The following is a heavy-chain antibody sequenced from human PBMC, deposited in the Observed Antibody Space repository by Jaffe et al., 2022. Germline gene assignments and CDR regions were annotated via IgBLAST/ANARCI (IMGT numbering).Heavy chain of an antibody. CDR3: ARDHDYGDYGGDYYYYMDV. CDR1: GFTFSSYS. Sequence: EVQLVESGGGLVKPGGSLRLSCAASGFTFSSYSMNWVRQAPGKGLEWVSSISSSSSYIYYADSVKGRFTISRDNAKNSLYLQMNSLRAEDTAVYYCARDHDYGDYGGDYYYYMDVWGKGTTVTVSS. V-gene: IGHV3-21*01. J-gene: IGHJ6*03. D-gene: IGHD4-17*01. CDR2: ISSSSSYI.